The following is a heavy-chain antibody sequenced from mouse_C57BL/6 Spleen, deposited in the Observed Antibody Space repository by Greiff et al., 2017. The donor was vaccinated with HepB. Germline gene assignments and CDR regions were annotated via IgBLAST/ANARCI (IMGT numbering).Heavy chain of an antibody. V-gene: IGHV1-50*01. CDR2: IDPSDSYT. Sequence: QVHVKQPGAELVKPGASVKLSCKASGYTFTSYWMQWVKQRPGQGLEWIGEIDPSDSYTNYNQKFKGKATLTVDTSSSTAYMQLSSLTSEDSAVYYCARGEGGPMDYWGQGTSVTVSS. CDR1: GYTFTSYW. CDR3: ARGEGGPMDY. J-gene: IGHJ4*01.